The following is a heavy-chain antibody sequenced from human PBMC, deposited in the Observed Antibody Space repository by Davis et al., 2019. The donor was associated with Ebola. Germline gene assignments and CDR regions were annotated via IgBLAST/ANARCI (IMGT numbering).Heavy chain of an antibody. D-gene: IGHD5-24*01. CDR2: ISSSSSYT. CDR1: GFTFSDYY. V-gene: IGHV3-11*03. CDR3: ARPTVEMDYGMDV. J-gene: IGHJ6*02. Sequence: GESLKISCAASGFTFSDYYMSWIRQAPGKGLEWVSYISSSSSYTNYADSVKGRFTISRDNAKNSLYLQMNSLRAEDTAVYYCARPTVEMDYGMDVWGQGTTVTVSS.